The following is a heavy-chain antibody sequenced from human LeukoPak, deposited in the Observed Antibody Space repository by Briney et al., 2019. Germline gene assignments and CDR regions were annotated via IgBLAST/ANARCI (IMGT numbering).Heavy chain of an antibody. CDR2: LPPDELGI. D-gene: IGHD1-26*01. V-gene: IGHV3-74*01. CDR3: AKGFHSGSFNELDY. J-gene: IGHJ4*02. Sequence: GGSLRLSCAASGFTFTNYWMHWVRQAPGMGLVWVSRLPPDELGIIYADSVKGRFTVSRDNSKNTLDLQMDSLRAEDTAVYHCAKGFHSGSFNELDYWGQGTLVTVSS. CDR1: GFTFTNYW.